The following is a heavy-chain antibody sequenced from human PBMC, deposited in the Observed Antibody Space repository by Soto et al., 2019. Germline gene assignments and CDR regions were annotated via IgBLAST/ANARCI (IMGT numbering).Heavy chain of an antibody. CDR2: IFISGTT. V-gene: IGHV4-31*02. Sequence: WTWIRQPPGKGLEWMGYIFISGTTFYNPSLTSRLSISMDTSGNHFSLELRSVTAADTAVYYCALALGPTTGLDYWGQGTLVTVSS. D-gene: IGHD1-26*01. J-gene: IGHJ4*02. CDR3: ALALGPTTGLDY.